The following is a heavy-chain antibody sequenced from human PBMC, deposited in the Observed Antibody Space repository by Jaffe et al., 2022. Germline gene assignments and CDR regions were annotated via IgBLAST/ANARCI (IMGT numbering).Heavy chain of an antibody. V-gene: IGHV1-46*03. CDR2: INPSGGST. J-gene: IGHJ5*02. Sequence: QVQLVQSGAEVKKPGASVKVSCKASGYTFTSYYMHWVRQAPGQGLEWMGIINPSGGSTSYAQKFQGRVTMTRDTSTSTVYMELSSLRSEDTAVYYCARGDSKLLEWLSWFDPWGQGTLVTVSS. CDR1: GYTFTSYY. CDR3: ARGDSKLLEWLSWFDP. D-gene: IGHD3-3*01.